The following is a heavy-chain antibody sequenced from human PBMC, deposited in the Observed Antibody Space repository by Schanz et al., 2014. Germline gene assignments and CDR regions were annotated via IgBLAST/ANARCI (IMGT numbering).Heavy chain of an antibody. J-gene: IGHJ4*02. CDR3: ARHRVYGAFDL. D-gene: IGHD4-17*01. V-gene: IGHV4-59*08. CDR1: SDSISHYY. CDR2: IYDRGST. Sequence: QVQLQESGPGLVKPSETLSLTCTVPSDSISHYYLSWIRQPPGKELEWVAFIYDRGSTSYNPSLNSRSPISLDTAKTQSSRKLSSGTAADTAVYYCARHRVYGAFDLWGQGTLVTVSS.